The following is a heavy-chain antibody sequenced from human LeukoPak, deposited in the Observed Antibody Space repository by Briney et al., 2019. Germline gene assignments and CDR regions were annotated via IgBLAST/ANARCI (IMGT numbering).Heavy chain of an antibody. Sequence: SVKVSCKASGGTFSNYAISWVRQAPGQGLEWMGGIIPIFGTANYAQKFRGRVTITADESTSTAYMELSSLRSEDTAVYYCASRPPHYDSSGYRGAFDIWGQGTMVTVSS. CDR2: IIPIFGTA. D-gene: IGHD3-22*01. CDR1: GGTFSNYA. V-gene: IGHV1-69*13. CDR3: ASRPPHYDSSGYRGAFDI. J-gene: IGHJ3*02.